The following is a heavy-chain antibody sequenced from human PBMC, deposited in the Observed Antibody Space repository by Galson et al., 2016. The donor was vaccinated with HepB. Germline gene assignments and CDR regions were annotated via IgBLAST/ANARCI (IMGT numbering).Heavy chain of an antibody. D-gene: IGHD3-22*01. J-gene: IGHJ3*02. CDR1: GFTFSDYY. V-gene: IGHV3-11*06. CDR2: ISSSSSYT. CDR3: ARGHFYDSKTAFDT. Sequence: SLRLSCAASGFTFSDYYMSWIRQAPGKGLEWLSFISSSSSYTNSADSVKGRFTISRDNPKNSLYLQMSSLRVEDTAVYYCARGHFYDSKTAFDTWGHGTMVTVSS.